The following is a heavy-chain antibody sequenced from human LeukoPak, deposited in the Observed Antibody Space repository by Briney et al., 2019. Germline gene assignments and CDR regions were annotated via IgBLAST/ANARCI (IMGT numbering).Heavy chain of an antibody. V-gene: IGHV1-2*02. CDR2: INPHRGAT. CDR3: AREQLSRIFRIFVH. CDR1: GYSFTDYK. J-gene: IGHJ5*02. Sequence: ASVKVSCKASGYSFTDYKIYWVRQAPGQGLAWMGWINPHRGATNYTQRFQGRVTLTTDTSTSTAYMELSRLRSDDTAVYYCAREQLSRIFRIFVHWGQGTLVTVSS. D-gene: IGHD2-2*01.